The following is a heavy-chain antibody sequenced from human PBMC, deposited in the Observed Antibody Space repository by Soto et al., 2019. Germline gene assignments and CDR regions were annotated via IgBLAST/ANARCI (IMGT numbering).Heavy chain of an antibody. CDR2: ISGDGRTT. CDR1: GFTFSSHW. V-gene: IGHV3-74*01. CDR3: ARGVPNCSSSSCFFDF. D-gene: IGHD2-2*01. J-gene: IGHJ4*02. Sequence: GGSLSLSCAASGFTFSSHWMNGVRQAPGKGLVWVSRISGDGRTTSHADSVKGRFTISRDNAKNTLYLQVNSLRVEDTAVYYCARGVPNCSSSSCFFDFWGQGIMVTVSS.